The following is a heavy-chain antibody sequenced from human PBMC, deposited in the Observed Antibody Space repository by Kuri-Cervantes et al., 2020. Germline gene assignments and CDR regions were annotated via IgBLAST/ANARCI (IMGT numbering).Heavy chain of an antibody. Sequence: GESLKISCAASGLTFSSYSMNWVRQAPGKGLEWVSYISSSGSTIYYADSVKGRFTISRDNSKNTLYLQMNSLRAEDTAVYYCATISPMGSNYDGRDYYYGMDVWGQGTTVTVSS. CDR2: ISSSGSTI. D-gene: IGHD4-11*01. V-gene: IGHV3-48*01. J-gene: IGHJ6*02. CDR1: GLTFSSYS. CDR3: ATISPMGSNYDGRDYYYGMDV.